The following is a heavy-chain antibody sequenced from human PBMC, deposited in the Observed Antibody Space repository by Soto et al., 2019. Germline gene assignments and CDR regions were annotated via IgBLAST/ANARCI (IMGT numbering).Heavy chain of an antibody. V-gene: IGHV3-23*01. Sequence: EVPLLESGGALGQPGGSLRLSCATSGFIFSTYAMSWVRQAPGQGLEWISGISGGGGNTYHAASVRGPFPISRENSKHTLFLQMNSLRAEDPAAYFCAKEGAVIQFLEEGASQYWGLGTLVTFSS. CDR3: AKEGAVIQFLEEGASQY. CDR1: GFIFSTYA. CDR2: ISGGGGNT. J-gene: IGHJ1*01.